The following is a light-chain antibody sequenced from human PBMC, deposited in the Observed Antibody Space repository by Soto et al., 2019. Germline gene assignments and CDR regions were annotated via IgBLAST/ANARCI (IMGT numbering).Light chain of an antibody. CDR2: KTS. CDR1: QSISTS. V-gene: IGKV1-5*03. CDR3: QQYNTYSPT. J-gene: IGKJ1*01. Sequence: DTQMTQSPSTLSASVGDRVTITCRASQSISTSMAWYQQRPGTAPKLLIYKTSTLESGVPSRFSGSGSGTEFTLTISSLQPDDFATYYCQQYNTYSPTFGQGTNVEVK.